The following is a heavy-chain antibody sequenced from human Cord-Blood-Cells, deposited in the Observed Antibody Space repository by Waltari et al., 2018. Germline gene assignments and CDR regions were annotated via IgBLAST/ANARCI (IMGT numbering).Heavy chain of an antibody. V-gene: IGHV3-21*01. CDR2: ISSSSSYI. CDR1: GFTFSSYS. Sequence: EVQLVESGGGLVKPGGSLRLSCAASGFTFSSYSMNWVRQAPGKVLEWVSSISSSSSYIYYADSVKGRFTISRDNAKNSLYLQMNSLRAEDTAVYYCARDRVATTIDYWGQGTLVTVSS. J-gene: IGHJ4*02. CDR3: ARDRVATTIDY. D-gene: IGHD5-12*01.